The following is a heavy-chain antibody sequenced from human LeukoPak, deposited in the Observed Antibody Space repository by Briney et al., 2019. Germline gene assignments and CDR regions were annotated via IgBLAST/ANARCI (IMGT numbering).Heavy chain of an antibody. CDR2: ISAYNGNT. D-gene: IGHD4-17*01. CDR3: ARGMGSGDYGTGYYYYMDV. J-gene: IGHJ6*03. CDR1: GYTFTSYG. Sequence: ASVKVSCKASGYTFTSYGISWVRQAPGQGLEWMGWISAYNGNTNYAQKLQGRVTMTTDTSTSTAYMELRSLRSDDTAVYYCARGMGSGDYGTGYYYYMDVWGKGTTVAISS. V-gene: IGHV1-18*04.